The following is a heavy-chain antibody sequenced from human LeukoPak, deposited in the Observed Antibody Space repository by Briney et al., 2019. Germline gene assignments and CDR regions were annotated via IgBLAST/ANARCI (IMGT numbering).Heavy chain of an antibody. V-gene: IGHV3-23*01. D-gene: IGHD3-22*01. CDR1: GFTFTSYA. J-gene: IGHJ4*02. CDR3: AKVAGSSGYYPEY. CDR2: ISVAGYST. Sequence: GGSLSLSCVASGFTFTSYAMSWVRQAPGKGLEWVSAISVAGYSTYYADSVKGRFTISRDNSKSTLYMQMNSLRADDTAVYYCAKVAGSSGYYPEYWGQGTLVTVSS.